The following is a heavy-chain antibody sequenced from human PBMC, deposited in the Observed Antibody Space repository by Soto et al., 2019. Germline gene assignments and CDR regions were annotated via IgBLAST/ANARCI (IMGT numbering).Heavy chain of an antibody. CDR3: AKGLYGEHSFYFYALDV. Sequence: PGGSLRLSCAAAGLSVSYNFMIWVRQAPGKGVQWVSIIYANKFGANTYYEDSVRGRFTISRDNSKNLLYLQMNSLRAEDTAVYYCAKGLYGEHSFYFYALDVWGQGTPVTVSS. V-gene: IGHV3-53*01. J-gene: IGHJ6*02. CDR1: GLSVSYNF. CDR2: IYANKFGANT. D-gene: IGHD4-17*01.